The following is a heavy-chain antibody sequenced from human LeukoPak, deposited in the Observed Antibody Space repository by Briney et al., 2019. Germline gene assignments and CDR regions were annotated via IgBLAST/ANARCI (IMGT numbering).Heavy chain of an antibody. J-gene: IGHJ3*01. D-gene: IGHD3-10*01. CDR3: AKYGSGSYYNGLY. Sequence: GGSLRLSCAASGFTFSSYAMTWVRQAPGKGLQWVSTISVSGENTYYADSVKGRFTISRDISKSTLYLQMNSLRDEDTAVYYCAKYGSGSYYNGLYWGQGTVVTVSS. CDR2: ISVSGENT. CDR1: GFTFSSYA. V-gene: IGHV3-23*01.